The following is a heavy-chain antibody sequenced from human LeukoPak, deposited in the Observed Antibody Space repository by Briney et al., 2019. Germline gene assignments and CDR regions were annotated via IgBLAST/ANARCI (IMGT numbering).Heavy chain of an antibody. CDR2: INHSGST. CDR1: GGSLSGYY. V-gene: IGHV4-34*01. D-gene: IGHD6-19*01. J-gene: IGHJ4*02. Sequence: SETLSLTRAVYGGSLSGYYWSWIRQPPGKGLEWIGEINHSGSTNYNPSLKGRVTISVDTSKNQLSLKLSSMTAADTAVYYCARQWLVSPLFDYWGQGTLVTVSS. CDR3: ARQWLVSPLFDY.